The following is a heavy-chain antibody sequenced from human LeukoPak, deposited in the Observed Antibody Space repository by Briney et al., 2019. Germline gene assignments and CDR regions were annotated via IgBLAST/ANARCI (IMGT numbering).Heavy chain of an antibody. D-gene: IGHD1-1*01. CDR3: AIGERSYYFDY. J-gene: IGHJ4*02. CDR2: MNPNSANT. V-gene: IGHV1-8*01. Sequence: ASVKVSSKASGYTFTTYDINWVRQATGQGLEWMGWMNPNSANTGYAQKFQGRVTMTRNTSISTAYMELSSLRSEDTAVYYCAIGERSYYFDYWGQGTLVTVSS. CDR1: GYTFTTYD.